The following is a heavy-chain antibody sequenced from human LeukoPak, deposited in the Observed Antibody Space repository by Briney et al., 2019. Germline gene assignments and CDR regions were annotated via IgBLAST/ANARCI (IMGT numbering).Heavy chain of an antibody. V-gene: IGHV3-23*01. CDR2: ISGSGANT. CDR1: GFTFSSYA. Sequence: GGSLRLSCAASGFTFSSYAMSWVRQAPGRGREWVSAISGSGANTYYADSVKGRFTISRDNSKNTLYLQMNSLRAEDTAIYYCARDRNWGAYDIWGQGTMVTVSS. D-gene: IGHD7-27*01. CDR3: ARDRNWGAYDI. J-gene: IGHJ3*02.